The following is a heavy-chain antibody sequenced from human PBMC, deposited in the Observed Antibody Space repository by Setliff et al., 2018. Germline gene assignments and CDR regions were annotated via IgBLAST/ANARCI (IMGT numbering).Heavy chain of an antibody. Sequence: ASVKVSCKASGYTFSNYGVTWVRQAPGQGLEWMGWVTIYNGNTKYAQNLQGRLTLTTDISTSTAYMELGSLTTDDTAVYYCARVGSMVRGKNILRHFDYWGQGIQVTVSS. J-gene: IGHJ4*02. D-gene: IGHD3-10*01. V-gene: IGHV1-18*01. CDR3: ARVGSMVRGKNILRHFDY. CDR1: GYTFSNYG. CDR2: VTIYNGNT.